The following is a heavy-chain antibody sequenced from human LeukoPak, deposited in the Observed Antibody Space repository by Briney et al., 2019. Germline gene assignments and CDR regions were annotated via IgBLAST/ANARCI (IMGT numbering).Heavy chain of an antibody. CDR2: ISYDGSNK. J-gene: IGHJ4*02. CDR1: GFTFSSYA. CDR3: VRDFRSADY. Sequence: PGGSLGLSCAASGFTFSSYAMHWVRQAPGQGLEWVAVISYDGSNKYYADSVKARFIISRDNARNTVYLQMNSLRVEDTAVYYCVRDFRSADYWGQGTLVTVSS. V-gene: IGHV3-30-3*01.